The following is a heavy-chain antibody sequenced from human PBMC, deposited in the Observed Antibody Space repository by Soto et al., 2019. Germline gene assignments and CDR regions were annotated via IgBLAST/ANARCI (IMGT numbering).Heavy chain of an antibody. V-gene: IGHV4-4*07. D-gene: IGHD2-2*01. CDR2: IYTSGST. CDR3: ARVFGEYCSSTSCAEFDY. J-gene: IGHJ4*02. Sequence: PSETLSLACTVSGGSISSYYWSWIRQPAGKGLEWIGRIYTSGSTNYNPSLKSRVTMSVDTSKNQFFLKLSSVTAADTAVYYCARVFGEYCSSTSCAEFDYWGQGTLVTVSS. CDR1: GGSISSYY.